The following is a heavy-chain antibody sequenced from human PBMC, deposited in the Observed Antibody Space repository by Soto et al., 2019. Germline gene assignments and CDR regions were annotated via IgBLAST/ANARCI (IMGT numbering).Heavy chain of an antibody. V-gene: IGHV5-10-1*01. Sequence: GASLKISCKGSGYSFTSYWITWVRQMPGKGLEWMGRIDPSDSYLRYSPSFQGHVSISVDKSISTAYLQWNSLKASDTAMYYCARRYCSDGSCYPPYLDYWGQGTLVTVSS. CDR3: ARRYCSDGSCYPPYLDY. CDR1: GYSFTSYW. D-gene: IGHD2-15*01. J-gene: IGHJ4*02. CDR2: IDPSDSYL.